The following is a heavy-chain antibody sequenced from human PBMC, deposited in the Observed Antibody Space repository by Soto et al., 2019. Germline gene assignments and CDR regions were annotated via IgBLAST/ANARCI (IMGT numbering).Heavy chain of an antibody. CDR2: ISYDGSNK. CDR1: GFTFSSYG. V-gene: IGHV3-30*18. CDR3: AKDNSPGDIVVVPGLDP. D-gene: IGHD2-2*01. J-gene: IGHJ5*02. Sequence: GGSLRLSCAASGFTFSSYGMHWVRQAPGKGLEWVAVISYDGSNKYYADSVKGRFTISRDNSKNTLYLQMNSLRAEDTAVYYCAKDNSPGDIVVVPGLDPWRQGTLVTVSS.